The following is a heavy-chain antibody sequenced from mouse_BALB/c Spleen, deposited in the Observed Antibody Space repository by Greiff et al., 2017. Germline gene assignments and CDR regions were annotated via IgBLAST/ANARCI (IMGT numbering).Heavy chain of an antibody. V-gene: IGHV2-2*02. Sequence: VQLVESGPGLVQPSQSLSITCTVSGFSLTSYGVHWVRQSPGKGLEWLGVIWSGGSTDYNAAFISRLSISKDNSKSQVFFKMNSLQANDTAIYYCARRDYGNYYAMDYWGQGTSVTVSS. CDR1: GFSLTSYG. CDR2: IWSGGST. J-gene: IGHJ4*01. D-gene: IGHD2-1*01. CDR3: ARRDYGNYYAMDY.